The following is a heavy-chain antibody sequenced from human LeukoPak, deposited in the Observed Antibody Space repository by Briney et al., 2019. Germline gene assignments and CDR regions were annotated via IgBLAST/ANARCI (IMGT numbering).Heavy chain of an antibody. J-gene: IGHJ4*02. CDR3: ARDRAPTTRGVDY. D-gene: IGHD2-15*01. CDR2: FDPEDGET. Sequence: GASVKVSCKVSGYTLTELSMHWVRQAPGKGLEWMGGFDPEDGETIYAQKFQGRVTMTTDTSTTTAYMELRSLRSDDTAVYYCARDRAPTTRGVDYWGQGTLLTVSS. CDR1: GYTLTELS. V-gene: IGHV1-24*01.